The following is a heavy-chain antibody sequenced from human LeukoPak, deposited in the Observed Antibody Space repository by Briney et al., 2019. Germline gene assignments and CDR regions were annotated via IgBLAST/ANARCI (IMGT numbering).Heavy chain of an antibody. J-gene: IGHJ4*02. CDR3: AKDVRGGDKTFQPTDH. Sequence: GGSLRLSSAASGFTVSSNYMSWVRQAPGKGLEWVSVIYSGGSTYYADSVKGRFTISRDNSNYMLYLQMNSLRAEDAAVYYCAKDVRGGDKTFQPTDHWGPGTLVIVSS. CDR2: IYSGGST. D-gene: IGHD2/OR15-2a*01. CDR1: GFTVSSNY. V-gene: IGHV3-53*01.